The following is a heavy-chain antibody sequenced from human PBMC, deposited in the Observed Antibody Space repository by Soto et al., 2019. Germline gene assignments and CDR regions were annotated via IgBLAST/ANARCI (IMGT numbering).Heavy chain of an antibody. CDR2: ISSSSSTI. J-gene: IGHJ4*02. CDR1: GFTFSSYS. Sequence: GGSLRLSCAASGFTFSSYSMNWVRQAPGKGLEWISYISSSSSTIYYADSVKGRFTISRDNAKNSLYLQMNSLRAEDTAVYYCARDLSLDYWGQGTLVTVSS. V-gene: IGHV3-48*01. CDR3: ARDLSLDY.